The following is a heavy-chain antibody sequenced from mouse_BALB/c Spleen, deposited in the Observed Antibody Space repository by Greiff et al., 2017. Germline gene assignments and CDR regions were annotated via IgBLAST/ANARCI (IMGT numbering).Heavy chain of an antibody. CDR3: ARYDYDVGYAMDY. CDR1: GFSLTSYG. CDR2: IWAGGST. V-gene: IGHV2-9*02. J-gene: IGHJ4*01. Sequence: VMLVESGPGLVAPSQSLSITCTVSGFSLTSYGVHWVRQPPGKGLEWLGVIWAGGSTNYNSALMSRLSISKDNSKSQVFLKMNSLQTDDTAMYYCARYDYDVGYAMDYWGQGTSVTVSS. D-gene: IGHD2-4*01.